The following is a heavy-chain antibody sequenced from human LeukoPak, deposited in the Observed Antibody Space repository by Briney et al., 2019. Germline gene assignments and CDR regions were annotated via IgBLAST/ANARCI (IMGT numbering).Heavy chain of an antibody. J-gene: IGHJ4*02. CDR1: GGTFSSYA. V-gene: IGHV1-69*04. CDR3: ARGRGPSTDYYFDN. D-gene: IGHD2-2*01. CDR2: ILPVVGIA. Sequence: GASVKVSCKASGGTFSSYAISWVRQAPGQGLEWMGRILPVVGIANYAQKFQGRVTITADKSTSTAYMELSSLRSEDTAVYYCARGRGPSTDYYFDNWGQGTLVTVSS.